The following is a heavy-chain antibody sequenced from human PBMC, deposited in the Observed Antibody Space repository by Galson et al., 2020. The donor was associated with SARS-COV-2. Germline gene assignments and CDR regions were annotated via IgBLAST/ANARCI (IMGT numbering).Heavy chain of an antibody. D-gene: IGHD6-19*01. J-gene: IGHJ6*03. CDR1: RGTFSSYA. CDR2: IIPILGIA. V-gene: IGHV1-69*10. Sequence: SVKVSCKPSRGTFSSYAISWVRQAPGHGLEWMGGIIPILGIAHYAQKLQGRVTITADKSTNTAYMELSSLISEDAAGYYCAGPGIAVAGPLYYYYYYMDVWGKGTTVTVSS. CDR3: AGPGIAVAGPLYYYYYYMDV.